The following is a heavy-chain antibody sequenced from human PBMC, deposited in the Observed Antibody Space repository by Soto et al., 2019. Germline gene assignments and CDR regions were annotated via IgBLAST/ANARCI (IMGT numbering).Heavy chain of an antibody. J-gene: IGHJ6*02. CDR3: ARDGRAAADRGATYGMDV. D-gene: IGHD6-13*01. Sequence: SETLSLTCTVSGGSLSTGSYYWSWLRQPPGKGLEWIGYIYYSGRTNYKPSLTSRVTISVDTSKNQFSLKLSSVTAADTAVDYCARDGRAAADRGATYGMDVWGQATTVPGS. CDR2: IYYSGRT. V-gene: IGHV4-61*01. CDR1: GGSLSTGSYY.